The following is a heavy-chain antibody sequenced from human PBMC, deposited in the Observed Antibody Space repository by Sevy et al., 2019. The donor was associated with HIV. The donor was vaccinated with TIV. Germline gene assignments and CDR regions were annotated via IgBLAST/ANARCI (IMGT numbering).Heavy chain of an antibody. Sequence: GGSLRLSCAASGFTFSSYEMNWVRQAPGKGLKWVSYISSSGSTIYYADSVKGRFTISRDNAKNSLYLQMNSLRAEDTAVYYCASQFSGYSSSWSDAFDIWGQGTMVTVSS. CDR1: GFTFSSYE. CDR2: ISSSGSTI. D-gene: IGHD6-13*01. CDR3: ASQFSGYSSSWSDAFDI. V-gene: IGHV3-48*03. J-gene: IGHJ3*02.